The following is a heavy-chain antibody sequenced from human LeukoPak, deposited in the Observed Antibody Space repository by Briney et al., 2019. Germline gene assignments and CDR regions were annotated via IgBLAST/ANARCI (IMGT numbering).Heavy chain of an antibody. J-gene: IGHJ4*02. CDR3: ARDDYDTLTGYYKGLDY. V-gene: IGHV1-2*02. CDR1: GYTFTGYY. CDR2: INTNSGGT. Sequence: ASVKVSFKASGYTFTGYYMHWVRQAPGQGLEWMGWINTNSGGTNYSQKFQGRVTMTRDTSISTAYMELSRLRSDDTAVYYCARDDYDTLTGYYKGLDYWGQGTLVTVSS. D-gene: IGHD3-9*01.